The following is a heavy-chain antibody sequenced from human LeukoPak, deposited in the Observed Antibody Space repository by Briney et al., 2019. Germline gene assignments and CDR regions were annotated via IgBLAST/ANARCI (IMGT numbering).Heavy chain of an antibody. Sequence: GGSLRLSCAASGFTFSNAWMSWVRQAPGKGLEWVGRIKSKTDGGTTDYAAPVKGRFTISRDDSKNTLYLQMNSLKTEDTAVYYCTTVALNYGGNSFDYWGQGTLVTVSS. CDR2: IKSKTDGGTT. D-gene: IGHD4-23*01. CDR3: TTVALNYGGNSFDY. J-gene: IGHJ4*02. CDR1: GFTFSNAW. V-gene: IGHV3-15*01.